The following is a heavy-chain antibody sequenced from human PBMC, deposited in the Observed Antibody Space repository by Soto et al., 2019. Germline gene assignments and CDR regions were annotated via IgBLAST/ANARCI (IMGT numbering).Heavy chain of an antibody. Sequence: QITLKESGPTLVRPTQTLTLTCTFSGFSLSSSGVGVGGIRQPPGKALEWLALIYWDDDKRYSPSLKSRLTITKDTSKNQVVLTLTKLDTVDTATYYCARGGWTTYYSPFFDYWGQGTRVTVSS. CDR3: ARGGWTTYYSPFFDY. V-gene: IGHV2-5*02. J-gene: IGHJ4*02. D-gene: IGHD3-10*01. CDR1: GFSLSSSGVG. CDR2: IYWDDDK.